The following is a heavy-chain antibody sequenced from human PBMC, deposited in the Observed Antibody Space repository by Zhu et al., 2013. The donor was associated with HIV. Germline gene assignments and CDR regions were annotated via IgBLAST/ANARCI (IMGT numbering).Heavy chain of an antibody. Sequence: QVQLVQSGAEVKKPGSSVKVSCKASGGTFSSYAISWVRQAPGQGLEWMGGIIPIFGTANYAQKFQGRVTITADKSTSTAYMELSSLRSEDTAVYYCARSAVGTKVGATRSYYYYGMDVWGQGTTVTVSS. CDR3: ARSAVGTKVGATRSYYYYGMDV. CDR2: IIPIFGTA. CDR1: GGTFSSYA. V-gene: IGHV1-69*06. D-gene: IGHD1-26*01. J-gene: IGHJ6*02.